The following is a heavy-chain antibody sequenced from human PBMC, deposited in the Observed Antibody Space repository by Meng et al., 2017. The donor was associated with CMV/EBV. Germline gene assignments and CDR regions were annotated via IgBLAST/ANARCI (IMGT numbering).Heavy chain of an antibody. V-gene: IGHV4-39*07. CDR2: IYYSGST. Sequence: QRQLQESGPGLGHPSETLSLTCTVSGGSISSSSYYWCWLRQPPGKGLEWIGSIYYSGSTYYNPSLKSRVTISVDTSKNQFSLKLSSVTAADTAVYYCAGDRARDGDYGNWFDPWGQGTLVTVSS. J-gene: IGHJ5*02. D-gene: IGHD4-17*01. CDR1: GGSISSSSYY. CDR3: AGDRARDGDYGNWFDP.